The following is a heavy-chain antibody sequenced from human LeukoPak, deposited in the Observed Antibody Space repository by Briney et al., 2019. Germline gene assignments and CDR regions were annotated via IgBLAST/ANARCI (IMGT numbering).Heavy chain of an antibody. Sequence: SETLSLTCAVYGGSFSGYYWSWIRQPPGKGLEWIGEINHSGSTNYNPSLKSRVTISVDTSKNQFSLKLSSVTAADTAVYYCARGTITMVRGVRAPRHNWFDPWGQVTLVTVSS. CDR1: GGSFSGYY. CDR2: INHSGST. CDR3: ARGTITMVRGVRAPRHNWFDP. J-gene: IGHJ5*02. V-gene: IGHV4-34*01. D-gene: IGHD3-10*01.